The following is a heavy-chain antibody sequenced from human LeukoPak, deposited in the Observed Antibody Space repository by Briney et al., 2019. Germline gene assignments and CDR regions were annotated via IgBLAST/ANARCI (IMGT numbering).Heavy chain of an antibody. J-gene: IGHJ4*02. CDR1: GASITSYY. CDR3: ARGSSGYYYG. V-gene: IGHV4-4*07. D-gene: IGHD3-22*01. Sequence: PSETLSLTCTVSGASITSYYWTSIRQPAGKGLEWIGRTYSSGSTNYNPSLKSRVTMSIDASKNQVSLRLNSVTAADTAVYYCARGSSGYYYGWGQGTLVTVSS. CDR2: TYSSGST.